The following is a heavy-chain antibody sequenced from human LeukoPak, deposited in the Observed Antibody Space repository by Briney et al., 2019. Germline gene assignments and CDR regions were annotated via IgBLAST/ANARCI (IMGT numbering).Heavy chain of an antibody. CDR3: AKGQYYYYYYMDV. J-gene: IGHJ6*03. CDR1: GFTFSSYG. Sequence: PGGSLRLSCAASGFTFSSYGMSWVRQAPGKGLEWVSGISGSGGSTYYADSVKGRFTISRDNSKNTLYLQMNSLRAEDTAVYYCAKGQYYYYYYMDVWGKGTTVTISS. CDR2: ISGSGGST. V-gene: IGHV3-23*01.